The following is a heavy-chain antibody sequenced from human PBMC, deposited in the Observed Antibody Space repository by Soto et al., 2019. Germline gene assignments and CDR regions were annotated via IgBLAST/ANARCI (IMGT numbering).Heavy chain of an antibody. D-gene: IGHD1-1*01. CDR3: ARSPIRGRYKYYFEC. J-gene: IGHJ4*02. CDR1: GGSISSYY. Sequence: SETRSLTCTVSGGSISSYYWSWIRQRPGKGLEWIGYIYYSGRTNYNPSLKSRVTISVDTSKNQFSLTLSSVTAADTAVYYCARSPIRGRYKYYFECSGKGTLVTVSS. CDR2: IYYSGRT. V-gene: IGHV4-59*01.